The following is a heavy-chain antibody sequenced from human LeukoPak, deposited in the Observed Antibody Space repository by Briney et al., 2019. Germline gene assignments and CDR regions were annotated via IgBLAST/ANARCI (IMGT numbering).Heavy chain of an antibody. D-gene: IGHD3-16*01. J-gene: IGHJ4*02. CDR1: GFTFSSYG. CDR2: ISSDGNNE. V-gene: IGHV3-30*18. Sequence: GGSLRLSCAAAGFTFSSYGMHWVRQAPGRGLEWVAGISSDGNNEYHADSVKGRFTISRDNSKNTLYLQMNNLRPDDSAVYFCAKSLVLGDYWGQRTLVTVSS. CDR3: AKSLVLGDY.